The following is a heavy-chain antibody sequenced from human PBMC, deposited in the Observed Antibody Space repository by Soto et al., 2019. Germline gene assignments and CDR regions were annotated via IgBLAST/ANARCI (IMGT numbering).Heavy chain of an antibody. CDR3: ARSRITMVRGLRAFDI. CDR2: ISAYNGNT. Sequence: AASVKVSCKASGYTFTGYYMHWVRQAPGQGLEWMGWISAYNGNTNYAQKLQGRVTMTTDTSTSTAYMELRSLRSDDTAVYYCARSRITMVRGLRAFDIWGQGTMVTVS. J-gene: IGHJ3*02. V-gene: IGHV1-18*04. D-gene: IGHD3-10*01. CDR1: GYTFTGYY.